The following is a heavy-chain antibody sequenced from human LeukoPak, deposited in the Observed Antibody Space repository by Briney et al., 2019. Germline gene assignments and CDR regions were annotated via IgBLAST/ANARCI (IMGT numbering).Heavy chain of an antibody. Sequence: GGSLRLSCAASGFTFSSYEMNWVRQAPGKGLEWVSYISSSGSTRYYADSVKGRFTISRDNAKNSLYLQMNSLRAEDTAVYYCAREGEYDYYYGMDVWGKGTTVTVSS. CDR2: ISSSGSTR. CDR3: AREGEYDYYYGMDV. D-gene: IGHD2/OR15-2a*01. CDR1: GFTFSSYE. J-gene: IGHJ6*04. V-gene: IGHV3-48*03.